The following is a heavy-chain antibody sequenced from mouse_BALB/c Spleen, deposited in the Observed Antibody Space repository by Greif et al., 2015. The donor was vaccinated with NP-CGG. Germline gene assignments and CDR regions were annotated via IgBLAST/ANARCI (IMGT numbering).Heavy chain of an antibody. Sequence: VQLQQSGAELVKPGASVKLSCKTSGYTFTSYWIQWVKQRPGQGLGWIGEIFPGTGTTYYNEKFKGKATLTIDTSSSTAYMQLSSLTSEDSAVYSCALLRPSFVDYWGQGTTLTVSS. CDR3: ALLRPSFVDY. J-gene: IGHJ2*01. D-gene: IGHD1-2*01. CDR2: IFPGTGTT. CDR1: GYTFTSYW. V-gene: IGHV1S132*01.